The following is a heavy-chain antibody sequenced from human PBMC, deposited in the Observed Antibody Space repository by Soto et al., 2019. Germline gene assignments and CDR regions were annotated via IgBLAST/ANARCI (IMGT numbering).Heavy chain of an antibody. J-gene: IGHJ6*02. Sequence: SVKVSCKASGGTFSSYAISWVRQAPGQGLEWMGGIIPIFGTANYAQKFQGRVTITADESTSTAYMELSSLRSEDTAVYYCARRTIDDIVVVVAADHYYYYGMDVWGQGTTVTAP. D-gene: IGHD2-15*01. V-gene: IGHV1-69*13. CDR3: ARRTIDDIVVVVAADHYYYYGMDV. CDR1: GGTFSSYA. CDR2: IIPIFGTA.